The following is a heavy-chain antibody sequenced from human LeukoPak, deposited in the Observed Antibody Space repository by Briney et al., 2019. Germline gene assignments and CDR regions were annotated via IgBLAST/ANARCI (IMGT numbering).Heavy chain of an antibody. CDR2: IKPDASEK. Sequence: GGSLRLSFAASGFTFRSSWMSWVRQAPGKGLEWVANIKPDASEKYYVDSVKGRFTISRDNAKNTLFLQMNTLRAEDTAVYYCAKESSGYYWGQGTLVPVSS. CDR1: GFTFRSSW. J-gene: IGHJ4*02. D-gene: IGHD6-19*01. V-gene: IGHV3-7*04. CDR3: AKESSGYY.